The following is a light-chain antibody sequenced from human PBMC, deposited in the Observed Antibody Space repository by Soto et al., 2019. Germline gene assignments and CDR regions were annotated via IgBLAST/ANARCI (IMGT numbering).Light chain of an antibody. V-gene: IGKV1-39*01. J-gene: IGKJ3*01. Sequence: DIQLTQSPSSLSASEGDTVTITCRASHSINSHLNWYQQKSGEAPKFLIYGTSDLHTGVPSRFSGSGSGTDFTLTISSLQPEDCAVYYCQQYGSSLRTFGPGTKVDIK. CDR3: QQYGSSLRT. CDR1: HSINSH. CDR2: GTS.